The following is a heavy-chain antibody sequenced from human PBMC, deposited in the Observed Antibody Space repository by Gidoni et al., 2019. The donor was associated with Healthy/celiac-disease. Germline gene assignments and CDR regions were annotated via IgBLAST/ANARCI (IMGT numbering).Heavy chain of an antibody. Sequence: EVQLVQSGAEVKKPGEALRIACKGAGNSVNSYWISGVRQMPGNGLEWMGRIDPSDSSPHYSPSFQGHVTIAADKSISTAYLQWSSLKASDTAMYYCATDRITGYSSSWCSDYYMDVWGKGTTVTVSS. V-gene: IGHV5-10-1*03. J-gene: IGHJ6*03. CDR1: GNSVNSYW. D-gene: IGHD6-13*01. CDR2: IDPSDSSP. CDR3: ATDRITGYSSSWCSDYYMDV.